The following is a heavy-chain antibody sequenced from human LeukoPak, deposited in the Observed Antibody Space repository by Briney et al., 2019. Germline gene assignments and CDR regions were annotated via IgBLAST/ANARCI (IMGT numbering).Heavy chain of an antibody. Sequence: GASVKVSCKAPGYTFTSYYMHWVRQAPGQGLEWMGIINPSGGSTSYAQKFQGRVTMTRDMSTSTVYMELSSLRSEDTAVYYCARDLALSHYFDYWGQGTLVTVSS. CDR3: ARDLALSHYFDY. CDR1: GYTFTSYY. D-gene: IGHD4/OR15-4a*01. CDR2: INPSGGST. V-gene: IGHV1-46*01. J-gene: IGHJ4*02.